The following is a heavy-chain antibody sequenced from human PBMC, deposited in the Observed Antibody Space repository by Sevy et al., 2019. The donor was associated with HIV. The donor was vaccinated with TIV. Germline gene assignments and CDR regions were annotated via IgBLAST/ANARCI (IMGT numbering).Heavy chain of an antibody. V-gene: IGHV3-48*01. Sequence: GGSLRLSCAASGFSFTSDSMNWVRQAPGKGLEWVSYISSSSSTIYYADSVKGRFTISRDNAKNSLFLQMNSLRAEDTAVYYCAIDQPRNSGFDYWGQGTLVTVSS. CDR2: ISSSSSTI. CDR1: GFSFTSDS. D-gene: IGHD1-26*01. CDR3: AIDQPRNSGFDY. J-gene: IGHJ4*02.